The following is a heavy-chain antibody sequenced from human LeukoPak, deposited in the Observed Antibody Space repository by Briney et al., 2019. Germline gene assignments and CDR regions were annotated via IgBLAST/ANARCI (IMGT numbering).Heavy chain of an antibody. CDR2: IYYSGST. V-gene: IGHV4-59*01. Sequence: SETLSLTCTVSGGSISTYYWSWIRQPPGKGLEWIGYIYYSGSTNYNPSLKSRVTISVDTSKNQFSLKLSSVTAADTAVYYCARASPTVAYYYYMDVWGKGTTVTVSS. CDR1: GGSISTYY. CDR3: ARASPTVAYYYYMDV. J-gene: IGHJ6*03. D-gene: IGHD4-11*01.